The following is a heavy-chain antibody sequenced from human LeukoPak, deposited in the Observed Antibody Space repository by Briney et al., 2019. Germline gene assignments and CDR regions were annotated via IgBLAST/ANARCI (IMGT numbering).Heavy chain of an antibody. CDR1: GCTISGYY. J-gene: IGHJ4*02. D-gene: IGHD1-1*01. Sequence: PSETLSLTCTASGCTISGYYWTWIRQPPGKGLEYIGYIYYSGSTNHNPSLKSRVTISMDTSKNQFSLKLSTVSAADMAVYYCARGRYTFHDWGQGTLVTVSS. V-gene: IGHV4-59*01. CDR3: ARGRYTFHD. CDR2: IYYSGST.